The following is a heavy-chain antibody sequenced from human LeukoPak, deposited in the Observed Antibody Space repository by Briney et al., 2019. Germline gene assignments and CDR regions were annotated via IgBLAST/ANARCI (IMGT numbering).Heavy chain of an antibody. D-gene: IGHD3-10*01. Sequence: GGSLRLSCAASGSTVSINYMAWVRQAPGKGLEWGSTVYSDVTTYYADSVKGRFTISRDNSKNTLYLHMNSLRVEDTAVYYCATYGSGSPLDGYWGQGTLVTVSS. CDR1: GSTVSINY. CDR2: VYSDVTT. J-gene: IGHJ4*02. CDR3: ATYGSGSPLDGY. V-gene: IGHV3-66*01.